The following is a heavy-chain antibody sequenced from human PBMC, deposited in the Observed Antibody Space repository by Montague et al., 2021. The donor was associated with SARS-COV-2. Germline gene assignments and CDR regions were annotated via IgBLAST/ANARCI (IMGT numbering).Heavy chain of an antibody. CDR2: IYYSGST. V-gene: IGHV4-59*01. CDR1: GGSISSYY. Sequence: SETLSLTCTVSGGSISSYYWSWIRRPPGKGLEWIGYIYYSGSTNYNPSLKSRVTISVDTSKNQFSLKLSSVTAADTAVYYCARGIFTIPFIPAHYMDVWGKGTTVTVSS. CDR3: ARGIFTIPFIPAHYMDV. J-gene: IGHJ6*03. D-gene: IGHD3-3*01.